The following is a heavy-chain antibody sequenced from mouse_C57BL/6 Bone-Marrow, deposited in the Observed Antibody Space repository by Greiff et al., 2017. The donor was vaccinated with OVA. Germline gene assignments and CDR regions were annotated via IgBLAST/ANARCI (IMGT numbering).Heavy chain of an antibody. Sequence: QVQLQQPGAELVMPGASVKLSCKASGYTFTSYWMHWVKQRPGQGLEWIGEIDPSDSYTNYNQKFKGKSTLTVDNSSSTAYMQLSSLTSEDSAVYYCARDGYYEAWFAYWGQGTPVTVSA. CDR1: GYTFTSYW. CDR2: IDPSDSYT. J-gene: IGHJ3*01. D-gene: IGHD2-3*01. V-gene: IGHV1-69*01. CDR3: ARDGYYEAWFAY.